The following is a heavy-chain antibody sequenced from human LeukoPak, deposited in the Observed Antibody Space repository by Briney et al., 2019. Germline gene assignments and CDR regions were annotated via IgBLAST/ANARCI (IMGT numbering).Heavy chain of an antibody. CDR2: ISYDGSRK. Sequence: GGSLRLSCAASGFTFSAYAMHWVRQAPGKGLEWVALISYDGSRKHFADSVKGRFTISRDNSKNTLYLQMNSLRAEDTAVYYCARSEDRITMVRGVISGWFDPWGQGTLVTVSS. CDR1: GFTFSAYA. J-gene: IGHJ5*02. V-gene: IGHV3-30*04. CDR3: ARSEDRITMVRGVISGWFDP. D-gene: IGHD3-10*01.